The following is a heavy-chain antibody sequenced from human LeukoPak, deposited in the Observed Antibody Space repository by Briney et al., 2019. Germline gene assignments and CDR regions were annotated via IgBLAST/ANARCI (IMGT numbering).Heavy chain of an antibody. Sequence: GASVKVSCKASGYTFTGYYMHLVRQAPGQGLEWMGRINPNSGGTNYAQKFQGRVTMTRDTSISTAYMELSRLRSDDTAVYYCARGSGYSYGGFDPWGQGTLVTVSS. D-gene: IGHD5-18*01. J-gene: IGHJ5*02. CDR3: ARGSGYSYGGFDP. CDR1: GYTFTGYY. CDR2: INPNSGGT. V-gene: IGHV1-2*06.